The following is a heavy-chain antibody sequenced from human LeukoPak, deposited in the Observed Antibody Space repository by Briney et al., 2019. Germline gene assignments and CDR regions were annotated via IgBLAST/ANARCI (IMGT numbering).Heavy chain of an antibody. CDR3: ARVLSSGGEDWGRFDY. Sequence: SQTLSLTCTVSGDSISSGGYYWSWIRQHPGKGLEWLGYIYFSGSTYYSPSLKSRVTISVDTSKNQFSLKLSSVTAADTAVYYSARVLSSGGEDWGRFDYWGQGTLVTVSS. CDR2: IYFSGST. V-gene: IGHV4-31*03. D-gene: IGHD3-16*01. J-gene: IGHJ4*02. CDR1: GDSISSGGYY.